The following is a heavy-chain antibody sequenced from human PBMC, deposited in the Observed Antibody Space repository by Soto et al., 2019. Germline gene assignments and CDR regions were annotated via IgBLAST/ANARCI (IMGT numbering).Heavy chain of an antibody. D-gene: IGHD6-19*01. Sequence: RASVKVSCKASGYTFTSYGISWVRQAPGQGLEWMGWISAYNGNTNYAQKLQGRVTMTTDTSTSTAYMELRSLRSDDTAVYYCARDLYYSSGRYFDHDAFDIWGQGTVVTVSS. CDR1: GYTFTSYG. V-gene: IGHV1-18*01. CDR3: ARDLYYSSGRYFDHDAFDI. CDR2: ISAYNGNT. J-gene: IGHJ3*02.